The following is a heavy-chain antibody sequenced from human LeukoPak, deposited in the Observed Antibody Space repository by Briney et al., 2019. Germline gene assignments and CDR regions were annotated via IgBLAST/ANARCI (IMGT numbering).Heavy chain of an antibody. V-gene: IGHV3-30*18. CDR1: GFTFSSYA. CDR3: AKVRVVFNWNYAYYFDY. D-gene: IGHD1-7*01. CDR2: ISYDGSNE. Sequence: HPGGSLRLSCAASGFTFSSYAMHWVRQAPGKGLEWVALISYDGSNEYYADSVKGRFTISRDNSKNTLYLQMNRLRGEDTAVYYCAKVRVVFNWNYAYYFDYWGQGTLVTVSS. J-gene: IGHJ4*02.